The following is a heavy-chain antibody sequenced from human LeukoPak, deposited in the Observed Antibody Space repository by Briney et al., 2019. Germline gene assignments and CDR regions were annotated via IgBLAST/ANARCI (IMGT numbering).Heavy chain of an antibody. CDR2: IIPILGIA. V-gene: IGHV1-69*10. D-gene: IGHD4-23*01. CDR3: ATIPEIRYSGSDY. Sequence: SVKVSCKASGGTFSSYAISWVRQAPGQGLEWMGRIIPILGIANYAQKFQGRVTITADKSTSTAYMELSSLRSEDTAVYYCATIPEIRYSGSDYWGQGTLVTVSS. J-gene: IGHJ4*02. CDR1: GGTFSSYA.